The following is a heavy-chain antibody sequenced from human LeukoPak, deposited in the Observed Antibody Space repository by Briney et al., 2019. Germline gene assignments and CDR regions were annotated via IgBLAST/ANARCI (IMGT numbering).Heavy chain of an antibody. Sequence: GGSLRLSCAASGFTFSSYAMHWVRQAPSKGLEWVAVISYDGSNKYYADSVKGRFTISRDNSKNTLYLQMNSLRAEDTAVYYCARGDLYYDSSGYYWGQGTLVTVSS. CDR2: ISYDGSNK. CDR3: ARGDLYYDSSGYY. CDR1: GFTFSSYA. D-gene: IGHD3-22*01. J-gene: IGHJ4*02. V-gene: IGHV3-30-3*01.